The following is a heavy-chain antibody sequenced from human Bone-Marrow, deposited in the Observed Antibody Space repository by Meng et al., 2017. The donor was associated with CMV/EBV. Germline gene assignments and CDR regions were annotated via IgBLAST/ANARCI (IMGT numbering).Heavy chain of an antibody. J-gene: IGHJ6*02. CDR3: ATDLGGGSKGQYYYYYGMVV. V-gene: IGHV1-24*01. CDR1: GYTLTELS. Sequence: ASVKVSCKVSGYTLTELSMHWVRQAPGKGLEWMGGFDPEDGETIYAQKFQGRVTMTEDTSTDTAYMELSSLRSEDTAVYYCATDLGGGSKGQYYYYYGMVVWGQGTTVTVSS. D-gene: IGHD4-11*01. CDR2: FDPEDGET.